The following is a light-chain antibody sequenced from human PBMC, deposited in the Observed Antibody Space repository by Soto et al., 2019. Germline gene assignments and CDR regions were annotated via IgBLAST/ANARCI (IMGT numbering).Light chain of an antibody. CDR3: QQYGNSPIT. CDR2: GAS. Sequence: DSVFTQSPGPLSLSPGERATLSCRASQSVTNNYLAWYQQKPGQAPRLLIDGASSRATGVPDRFSGTGSGTDFTLTISRLEPEDFAVFYCQQYGNSPITFGQGTRLEIK. CDR1: QSVTNNY. J-gene: IGKJ5*01. V-gene: IGKV3-20*01.